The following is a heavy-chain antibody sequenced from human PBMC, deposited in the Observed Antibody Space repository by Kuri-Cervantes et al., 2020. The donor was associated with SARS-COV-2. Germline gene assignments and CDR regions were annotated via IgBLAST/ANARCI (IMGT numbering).Heavy chain of an antibody. CDR2: ISGSGGST. CDR3: AKDWRQRITMVRGVNYGMDV. D-gene: IGHD3-10*01. CDR1: GFTFSSYA. Sequence: GESLKISCAASGFTFSSYAMSWVRQAPGKGLEWVSAISGSGGSTYYADSVKGRFTISRDNSKNTLYLQMNSLRAEETAVYYCAKDWRQRITMVRGVNYGMDVWGQGTTVTCAS. V-gene: IGHV3-23*01. J-gene: IGHJ6*01.